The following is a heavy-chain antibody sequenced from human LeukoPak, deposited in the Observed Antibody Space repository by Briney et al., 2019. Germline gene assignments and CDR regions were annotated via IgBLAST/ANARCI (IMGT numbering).Heavy chain of an antibody. CDR2: ISGSGGST. CDR1: GFTFSSYA. J-gene: IGHJ5*02. V-gene: IGHV3-23*01. CDR3: AQGGIAAAGTFRFDP. D-gene: IGHD6-13*01. Sequence: GGSLRLSRAASGFTFSSYAMSWVRQAPGKGLEWVSAISGSGGSTYYADSVKGRFTISRDNSKNTLYLQMNSLRAEDTAVYYCAQGGIAAAGTFRFDPWGQGTLVTVSS.